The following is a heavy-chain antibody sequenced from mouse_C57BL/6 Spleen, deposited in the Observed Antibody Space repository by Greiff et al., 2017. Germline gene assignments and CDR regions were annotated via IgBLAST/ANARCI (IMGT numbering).Heavy chain of an antibody. CDR1: GFTFSDYG. V-gene: IGHV5-17*01. CDR3: ARDRYSKRDYAMDY. Sequence: EVKLEESGGGLVKPGGSLKLSCAASGFTFSDYGMHWVRQAPEKGLEWVAYISSGSSTLYYADTVKGRFTISRDNAKNTLFLQMTSLRSEDTAMYNCARDRYSKRDYAMDYGGQGTSVTVS. CDR2: ISSGSSTL. J-gene: IGHJ4*01. D-gene: IGHD2-5*01.